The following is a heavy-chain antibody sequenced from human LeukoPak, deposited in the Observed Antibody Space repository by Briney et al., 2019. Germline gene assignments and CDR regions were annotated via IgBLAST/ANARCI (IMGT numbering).Heavy chain of an antibody. J-gene: IGHJ4*02. CDR2: IIPIFGTA. CDR3: ARERRSSGSYHDY. CDR1: GCTFSSYA. Sequence: ASVKVSCKASGCTFSSYAISWVRQAPGQGLEWMGGIIPIFGTANYAQKFQGRVTITADESTSTAYMELSSLRSEDTAVYYCARERRSSGSYHDYWGQGTLVTVSS. V-gene: IGHV1-69*13. D-gene: IGHD1-26*01.